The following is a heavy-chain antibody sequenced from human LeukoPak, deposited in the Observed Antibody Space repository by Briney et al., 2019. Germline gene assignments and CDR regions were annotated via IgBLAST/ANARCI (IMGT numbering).Heavy chain of an antibody. J-gene: IGHJ3*02. D-gene: IGHD6-13*01. CDR2: INHSGST. V-gene: IGHV4-34*01. CDR3: ARGEEKAAAGLNAFDI. CDR1: GGSFSGYY. Sequence: SETLSLTCAVYGGSFSGYYWSWIRQPPGKGLEWIGEINHSGSTNYNPSLKSRVTISVDTSKNQFSLKLSSVTAADTAVYYCARGEEKAAAGLNAFDIWGQGTMATVSS.